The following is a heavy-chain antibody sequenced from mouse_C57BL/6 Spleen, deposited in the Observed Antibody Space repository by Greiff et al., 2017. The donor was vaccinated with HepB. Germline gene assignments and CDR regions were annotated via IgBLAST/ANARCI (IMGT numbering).Heavy chain of an antibody. D-gene: IGHD3-2*02. J-gene: IGHJ3*01. CDR1: GYAFSSYW. CDR2: IYPGDGDT. CDR3: ARGGDVRLFAY. Sequence: VKLQQSGAELVKPGASVKISCKASGYAFSSYWMNWVKQRPGKGLEWIGQIYPGDGDTNYNGKFKGKATLTADKSSSTAYMQLSSLTSEDSAVYFCARGGDVRLFAYWGQGTLVTVSA. V-gene: IGHV1-80*01.